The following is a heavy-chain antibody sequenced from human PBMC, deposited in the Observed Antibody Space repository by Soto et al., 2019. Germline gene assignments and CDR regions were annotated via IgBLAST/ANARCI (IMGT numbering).Heavy chain of an antibody. D-gene: IGHD6-19*01. CDR2: IKQDGSEK. CDR1: GFTFSSYW. CDR3: ASSIAVAGPAGWYFDL. Sequence: GGSLRLSCAASGFTFSSYWMSWVRQAPGKGLEWVANIKQDGSEKYYVDSVKGRFTISRDNAKNSLYLQMNSLRAEDTAVYYCASSIAVAGPAGWYFDLWGRGTLVTVSS. V-gene: IGHV3-7*01. J-gene: IGHJ2*01.